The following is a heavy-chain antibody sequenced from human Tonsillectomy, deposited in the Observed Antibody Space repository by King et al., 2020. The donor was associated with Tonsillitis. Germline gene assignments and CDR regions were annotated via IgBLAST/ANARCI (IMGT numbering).Heavy chain of an antibody. V-gene: IGHV3-30*02. J-gene: IGHJ5*02. CDR3: AKGAYYDFWSNS. CDR1: GFTFSNYG. CDR2: IRYDGNNK. D-gene: IGHD3-3*01. Sequence: QLVQSGGGVVQPGGSLKLSCAASGFTFSNYGMHWVRQAPGKGLDWVAFIRYDGNNKYYADSVKGRFTISRDNSKNTVYLQMSSLRPEDTAVYYCAKGAYYDFWSNSWGQGTLVTVSS.